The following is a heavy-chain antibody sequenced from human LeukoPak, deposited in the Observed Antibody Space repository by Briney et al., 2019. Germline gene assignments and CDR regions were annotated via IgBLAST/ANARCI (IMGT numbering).Heavy chain of an antibody. CDR3: ARELPREVTLDY. J-gene: IGHJ4*01. Sequence: QPGGSLRLSCAVSGFTFICYGMQWVRQAPGKGLAWVSRINTDGSSTTYADSVKGRFTISRDNAKNTLYLQMNSLRAEDTAVYYCARELPREVTLDYWGQGTLVTASS. V-gene: IGHV3-74*01. CDR1: GFTFICYG. D-gene: IGHD2-21*02. CDR2: INTDGSST.